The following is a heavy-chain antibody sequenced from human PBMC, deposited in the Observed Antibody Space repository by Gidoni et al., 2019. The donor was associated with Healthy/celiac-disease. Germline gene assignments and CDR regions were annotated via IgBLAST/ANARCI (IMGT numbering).Heavy chain of an antibody. V-gene: IGHV3-53*01. Sequence: EVQLVESGGGLIQPGGSLRLSCAASGFTVSRNYMSWVRQAPGKGLEWVSVIYSGGSTYYADSVKGRFTISRDNSKNTLYLQMNSLRAEDTAVYYCARGYSSAHDAFDIWGQGTMVTVSS. J-gene: IGHJ3*02. D-gene: IGHD6-19*01. CDR1: GFTVSRNY. CDR3: ARGYSSAHDAFDI. CDR2: IYSGGST.